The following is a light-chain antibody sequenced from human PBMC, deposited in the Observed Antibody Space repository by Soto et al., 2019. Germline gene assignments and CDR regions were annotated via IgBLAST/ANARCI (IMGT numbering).Light chain of an antibody. J-gene: IGLJ3*02. CDR1: TSNIGNSY. Sequence: QSVLTQPPSVSAAPGQKVTISCSGSTSNIGNSYVSWYQQLPGTAPKLLIYDNNKRPSGIPDRFSGSKSGTSATLGITGLQTGDEADYYCGTWDSSLSAAVFGGRTKLTVL. CDR2: DNN. CDR3: GTWDSSLSAAV. V-gene: IGLV1-51*01.